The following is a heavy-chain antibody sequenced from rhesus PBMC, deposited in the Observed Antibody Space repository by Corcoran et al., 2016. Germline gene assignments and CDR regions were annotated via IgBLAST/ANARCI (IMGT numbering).Heavy chain of an antibody. D-gene: IGHD6-13*01. CDR2: ITYSGST. CDR3: ARGGGMNPFDY. J-gene: IGHJ4*01. V-gene: IGHV4-122*02. Sequence: QVQLQESGPGLVKPSETLSLTCAVSGGSISSGYYYWSWIRQPPGKGMECIGYITYSGSTSYNPSLKSRVTISRDTSKNQFSLKLSSVTAADTAVYYCARGGGMNPFDYWGQGVLVTVSS. CDR1: GGSISSGYYY.